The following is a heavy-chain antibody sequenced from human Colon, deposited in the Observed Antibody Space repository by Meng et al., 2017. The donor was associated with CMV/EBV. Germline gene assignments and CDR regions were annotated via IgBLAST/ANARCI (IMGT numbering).Heavy chain of an antibody. CDR3: ARAPIAYDSSGYYHFDY. J-gene: IGHJ4*02. V-gene: IGHV3-21*02. D-gene: IGHD3-22*01. CDR1: EFTFSTFS. Sequence: EVQLVESGGXLVKPGGXLRLSCAASEFTFSTFSMNWVRQAPGKGLEWVSFISTSSKHIYYADSVKGRFTISRDNADNSLYLQMNSLRADDTAIYYCARAPIAYDSSGYYHFDYWGQGALVTVSS. CDR2: ISTSSKHI.